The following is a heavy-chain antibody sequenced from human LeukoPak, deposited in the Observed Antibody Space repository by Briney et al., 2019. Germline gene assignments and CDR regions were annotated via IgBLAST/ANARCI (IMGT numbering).Heavy chain of an antibody. CDR2: INSDGSST. CDR1: GFTFSSYG. D-gene: IGHD4-17*01. Sequence: GGSLRLSCAASGFTFSSYGMHWVRQAPGKGLVWVSRINSDGSSTSYADSVKGRFTISRDNAKNTLYLQMNSLRAEDTAVYYCARDLPTAFGYGDYVGLGYWGQGTLVTVSS. V-gene: IGHV3-74*01. J-gene: IGHJ4*02. CDR3: ARDLPTAFGYGDYVGLGY.